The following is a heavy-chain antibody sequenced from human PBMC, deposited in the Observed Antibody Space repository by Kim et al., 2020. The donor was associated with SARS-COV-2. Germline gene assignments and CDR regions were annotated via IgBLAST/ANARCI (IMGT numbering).Heavy chain of an antibody. Sequence: SETLSLTCTVSGGSISSSSYYWGWIRQPPGKGLEWIGSIYYSGSTYYNPSLKSRVTISVDTSKNQFSLKLSSVTAADTAVYYCARQGEVVRGVIDYWGQGTLVTVSS. J-gene: IGHJ4*02. CDR1: GGSISSSSYY. CDR3: ARQGEVVRGVIDY. D-gene: IGHD3-10*01. CDR2: IYYSGST. V-gene: IGHV4-39*01.